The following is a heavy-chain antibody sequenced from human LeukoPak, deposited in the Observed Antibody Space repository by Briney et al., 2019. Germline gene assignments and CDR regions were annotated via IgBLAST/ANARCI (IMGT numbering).Heavy chain of an antibody. CDR3: ARDLKRVGAANY. CDR2: IYYSGST. D-gene: IGHD1-26*01. V-gene: IGHV4-30-4*01. J-gene: IGHJ4*02. CDR1: GGSISSGDYY. Sequence: SQTLSLTCTVSGGSISSGDYYWSWIRQPPGKGLEWIGYIYYSGSTYYNPSLKSRVTISVDTSKNQFSLKLSSVTAADTAVYYCARDLKRVGAANYWGQGTLVTASS.